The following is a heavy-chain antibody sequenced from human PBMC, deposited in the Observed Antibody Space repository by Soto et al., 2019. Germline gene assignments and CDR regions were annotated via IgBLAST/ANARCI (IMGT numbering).Heavy chain of an antibody. V-gene: IGHV1-8*01. D-gene: IGHD3-3*01. CDR2: MNPNSGNK. Sequence: ASVKVSCKASGYTFTSYDINWVRQATGQGLEWMGWMNPNSGNKGYAQKFQGRVTMTRNTSISTAYMELSSLRSEDTAVYYCARGGLRFLEWPSYYYMDVWGKGTTVTVSS. CDR1: GYTFTSYD. J-gene: IGHJ6*03. CDR3: ARGGLRFLEWPSYYYMDV.